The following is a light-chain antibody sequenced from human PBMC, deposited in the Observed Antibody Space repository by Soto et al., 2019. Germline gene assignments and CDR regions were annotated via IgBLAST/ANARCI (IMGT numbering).Light chain of an antibody. J-gene: IGLJ1*01. CDR2: EVS. CDR3: SSYTSSSTRV. CDR1: SSDVGAYDY. Sequence: QSVLTQPASVSGSPGQSITISCTGTSSDVGAYDYVSWYQQHTDKAPKLMIYEVSNRPSGFSNRFSGSKSVNTATLTISGLQAEDEAEYYCSSYTSSSTRVFGTGTKVTVL. V-gene: IGLV2-14*03.